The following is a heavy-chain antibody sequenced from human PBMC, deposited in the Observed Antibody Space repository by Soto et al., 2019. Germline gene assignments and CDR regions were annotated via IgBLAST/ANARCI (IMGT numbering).Heavy chain of an antibody. CDR1: GFTFDDYT. CDR3: AKDNVERFLEWPHGFDP. V-gene: IGHV3-43*01. D-gene: IGHD3-3*01. CDR2: ISWDGGST. Sequence: GGSLRLSCAASGFTFDDYTMHWVRQAPGKGLEWVSLISWDGGSTYYADSVKGRFTISRDNSKNSLYLQTNSLRTEDTALYYCAKDNVERFLEWPHGFDPWGQGTLVTVSS. J-gene: IGHJ5*02.